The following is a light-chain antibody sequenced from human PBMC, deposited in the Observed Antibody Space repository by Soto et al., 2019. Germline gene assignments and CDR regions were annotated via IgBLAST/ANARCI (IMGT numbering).Light chain of an antibody. J-gene: IGKJ1*01. CDR1: QGIKDY. V-gene: IGKV3-15*01. CDR2: GAS. CDR3: QQYKTWPRT. Sequence: EIVMTQSPATLSVSPGERATLSCRASQGIKDYVAWFQQKPGQAPRLLIYGASTRATAIPARFSGSGSGTEFTLSISSLQSEDFAVYYCQQYKTWPRTFGQGTKV.